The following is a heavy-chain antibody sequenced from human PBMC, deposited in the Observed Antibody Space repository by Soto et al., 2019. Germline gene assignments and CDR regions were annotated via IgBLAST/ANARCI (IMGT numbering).Heavy chain of an antibody. CDR3: ASVTLGYCSSTSCYADAPDNYYYYYGMDV. J-gene: IGHJ6*02. CDR2: ISAYNGNT. V-gene: IGHV1-18*01. D-gene: IGHD2-2*01. Sequence: ASVKVSCKASGYTFTSYGISWVRQAPGQGLEWMGWISAYNGNTNYAQKLQGRVAMTTDTSTSTAYMELRSLRSDDTAVYYCASVTLGYCSSTSCYADAPDNYYYYYGMDVWGQGTTVTVSS. CDR1: GYTFTSYG.